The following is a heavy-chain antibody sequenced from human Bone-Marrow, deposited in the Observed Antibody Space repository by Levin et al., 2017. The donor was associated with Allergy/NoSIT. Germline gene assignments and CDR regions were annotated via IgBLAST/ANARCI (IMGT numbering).Heavy chain of an antibody. CDR1: GYSFSTSW. V-gene: IGHV5-51*01. Sequence: AGGSLRLSCKASGYSFSTSWIAWVRQMPGKGLEWMGIIYPDDSDIRYSPSFEGQVTISADKSITTAYLQWSSLEASDTAMYYCARCRGFGPSGIYFDFWGQGALVTVSS. CDR2: IYPDDSDI. J-gene: IGHJ4*02. D-gene: IGHD3-10*01. CDR3: ARCRGFGPSGIYFDF.